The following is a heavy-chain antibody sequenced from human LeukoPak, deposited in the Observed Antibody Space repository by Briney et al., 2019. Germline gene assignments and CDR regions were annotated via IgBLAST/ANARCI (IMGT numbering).Heavy chain of an antibody. CDR3: ARVYGSGSYILTYYFDY. V-gene: IGHV4-4*07. CDR1: GGSISSYY. Sequence: SETLSLTCTVSGGSISSYYWSWIRQPAGKGLEWIGRIYTSGSTNYNPSLKSRVTMSVDTSKNQFSLKLSSVTAADTAVYYCARVYGSGSYILTYYFDYWGQGNLVTVSS. J-gene: IGHJ4*02. D-gene: IGHD3-10*01. CDR2: IYTSGST.